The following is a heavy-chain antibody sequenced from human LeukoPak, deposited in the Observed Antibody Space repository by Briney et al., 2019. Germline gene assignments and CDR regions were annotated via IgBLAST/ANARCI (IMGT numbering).Heavy chain of an antibody. CDR1: GGSFSGYY. D-gene: IGHD3-10*01. CDR2: INHSGST. CDR3: ARHETYYYGSGSYYNSYYFDY. J-gene: IGHJ4*02. Sequence: PSETLSLTCAVYGGSFSGYYWSWIRQPPGKGLEWIGEINHSGSTNYNPSLKSRVTISVDTSKNQFSLKLSSVTAADTAVYYCARHETYYYGSGSYYNSYYFDYWGQGTLVTVSS. V-gene: IGHV4-34*01.